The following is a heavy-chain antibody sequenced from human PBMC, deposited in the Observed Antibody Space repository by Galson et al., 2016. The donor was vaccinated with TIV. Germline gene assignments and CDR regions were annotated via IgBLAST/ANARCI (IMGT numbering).Heavy chain of an antibody. CDR3: VRDYTEYDSSGDGFDI. Sequence: SLRLSCAASGFTFSRYSMNWVRHAPGKGLAWVSFISTSSSYRYYADSVKGRFTVSRDNAKNSLYLQMNSLTAEDTAVYFCVRDYTEYDSSGDGFDIWGQGTMLTVTS. J-gene: IGHJ3*02. V-gene: IGHV3-21*01. D-gene: IGHD3-22*01. CDR1: GFTFSRYS. CDR2: ISTSSSYR.